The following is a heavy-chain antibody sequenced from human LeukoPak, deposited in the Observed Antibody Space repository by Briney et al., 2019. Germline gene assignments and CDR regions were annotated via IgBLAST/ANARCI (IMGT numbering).Heavy chain of an antibody. Sequence: GGSLRLSCAASGFTFSTYTMNWVRQAPGKGLEWVSSIDSSSRYIYYADSVKGRFTISRDNAKNSLYLQMNSLRAEDTAVYYCARDPTSSWETAFDIWGQGTMVTVSS. V-gene: IGHV3-21*01. CDR3: ARDPTSSWETAFDI. J-gene: IGHJ3*02. D-gene: IGHD1-26*01. CDR2: IDSSSRYI. CDR1: GFTFSTYT.